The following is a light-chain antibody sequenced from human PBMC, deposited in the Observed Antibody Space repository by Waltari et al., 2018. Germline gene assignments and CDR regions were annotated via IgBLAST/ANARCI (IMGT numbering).Light chain of an antibody. J-gene: IGLJ3*02. CDR1: SSNIENNY. CDR3: GAWDTVLSTGM. V-gene: IGLV1-51*01. Sequence: QSVLTQPPSVSAAPGQRVTISCSGSSSNIENNYVSWYQQLPGTAPQLLIYDNNKRPSGSPDRFYGVKSFTSATLDITGLQTGDEADYYCGAWDTVLSTGMFGGGTKLTVL. CDR2: DNN.